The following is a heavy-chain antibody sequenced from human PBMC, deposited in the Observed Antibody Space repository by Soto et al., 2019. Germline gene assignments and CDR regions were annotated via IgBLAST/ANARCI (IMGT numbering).Heavy chain of an antibody. Sequence: GASVKVSCKVSGYTLTELSMHCVRQAPGKGLEWMGGFDPEDGETIYAQKFQGRVTMTEDTSTDTAYMELSSLRSEDTAVYYCATVSPKSEYYFDYWGQGTLVTVSS. D-gene: IGHD3-3*02. J-gene: IGHJ4*02. CDR3: ATVSPKSEYYFDY. CDR2: FDPEDGET. V-gene: IGHV1-24*01. CDR1: GYTLTELS.